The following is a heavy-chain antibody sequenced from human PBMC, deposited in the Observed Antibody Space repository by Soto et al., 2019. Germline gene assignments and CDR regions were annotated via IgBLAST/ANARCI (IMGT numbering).Heavy chain of an antibody. CDR1: GCTLSSYS. CDR2: ITNGSGTI. Sequence: EVQLVESGGGLEQPGGSLRLSCAATGCTLSSYSMNWVRQAPGKGLEWVSYITNGSGTIFYADSVKGRFTISRDNAKNSLYLQMNSLRDEDTAVYYCARDLDWSFDYWGQGTLVTVSS. V-gene: IGHV3-48*02. CDR3: ARDLDWSFDY. D-gene: IGHD3-9*01. J-gene: IGHJ4*02.